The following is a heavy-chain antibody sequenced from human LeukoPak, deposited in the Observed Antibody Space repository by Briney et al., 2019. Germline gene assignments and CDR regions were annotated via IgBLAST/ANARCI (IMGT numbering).Heavy chain of an antibody. CDR1: GFTFSDYG. V-gene: IGHV3-23*01. CDR2: INRCGTT. J-gene: IGHJ4*02. CDR3: AKALSGFHFDN. Sequence: GGSLILSFAASGFTFSDYGRSWGRRAPGKGVGWVSCINRCGTTYYADSVQGRFTISRDNSQNTLYLQMNTLGAEDTAVYYCAKALSGFHFDNWGQGTLVTVSA. D-gene: IGHD1-26*01.